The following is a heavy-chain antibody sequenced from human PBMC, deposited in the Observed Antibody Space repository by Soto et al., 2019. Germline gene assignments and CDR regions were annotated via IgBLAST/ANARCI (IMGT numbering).Heavy chain of an antibody. CDR2: ILYSGST. CDR1: GGSISSSSYY. CDR3: ARERYFSRNWFDP. Sequence: QLQLQESGPGLVKPSETLSLTCTVSGGSISSSSYYWGWIRQPPGKGLEWIGTILYSGSTYYNPSLNSLVTISVDTSKNQFSLKLSSVTAADTAVYYCARERYFSRNWFDPWGQGTLVTVSS. J-gene: IGHJ5*02. V-gene: IGHV4-39*02. D-gene: IGHD1-20*01.